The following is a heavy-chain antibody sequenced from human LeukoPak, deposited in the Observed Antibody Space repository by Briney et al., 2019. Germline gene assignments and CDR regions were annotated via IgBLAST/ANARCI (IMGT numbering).Heavy chain of an antibody. V-gene: IGHV4-4*07. CDR3: ARDRYYYGSGSYYQY. J-gene: IGHJ4*02. D-gene: IGHD3-10*01. CDR2: IYTSGST. CDR1: GGSISSYY. Sequence: ASETLSLTCTVSGGSISSYYWSWIRQPAGKGLEWIGRIYTSGSTNYNPSLKSRVTMSVDTSKNQFSLKLSSVTAADTAVYYCARDRYYYGSGSYYQYWGQGTLVTVSS.